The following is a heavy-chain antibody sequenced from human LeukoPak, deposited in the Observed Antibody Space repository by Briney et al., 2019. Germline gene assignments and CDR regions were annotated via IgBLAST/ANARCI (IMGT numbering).Heavy chain of an antibody. CDR1: GFTFDDYA. Sequence: GGSLRLSCAASGFTFDDYAMHWVRQAPGKGLEWVSGISWNSGSIGYADSVKGRFTISRDNAKNTLYLQMNSLRAEDTAIYYCAKYRGIPNWGQGTLVTVSS. V-gene: IGHV3-9*01. CDR2: ISWNSGSI. J-gene: IGHJ4*02. CDR3: AKYRGIPN. D-gene: IGHD2-21*01.